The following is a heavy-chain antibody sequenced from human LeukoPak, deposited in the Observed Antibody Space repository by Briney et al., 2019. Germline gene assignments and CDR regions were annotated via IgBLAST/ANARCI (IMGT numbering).Heavy chain of an antibody. CDR1: GGSISSYY. CDR2: IYTSGST. CDR3: ARDRTLGVTTNWFDP. Sequence: KPSETLSLTCTVSGGSISSYYWSWIRQPAGKGLEWIGRIYTSGSTNYNPSLKSRVTMSVDTSKNQFSLKLSSVTAADTAVYYCARDRTLGVTTNWFDPWGQGTLVTVSS. D-gene: IGHD4-17*01. J-gene: IGHJ5*02. V-gene: IGHV4-4*07.